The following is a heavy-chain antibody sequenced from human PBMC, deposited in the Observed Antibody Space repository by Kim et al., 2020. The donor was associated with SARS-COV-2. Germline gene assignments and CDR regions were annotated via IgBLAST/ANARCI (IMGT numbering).Heavy chain of an antibody. Sequence: STCYNPTLKSRVTLSVDTSKNQVSLTLTSVTAADTAVYYCATHASVYFDYWGQGTLVTVSS. V-gene: IGHV4-39*01. D-gene: IGHD3-3*01. J-gene: IGHJ4*02. CDR2: ST. CDR3: ATHASVYFDY.